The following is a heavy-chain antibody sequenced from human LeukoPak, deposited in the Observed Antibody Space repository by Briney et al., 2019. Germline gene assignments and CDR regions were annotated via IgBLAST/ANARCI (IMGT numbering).Heavy chain of an antibody. D-gene: IGHD2-15*01. CDR2: IHYSGRT. CDR3: VILDSLHVVTY. J-gene: IGHJ4*02. Sequence: PSETLSLTCTVSGGSISSMTYNWVWIRQPPGKGLEWSGTIHYSGRTYYNPSLESRVTISVDTSMNQFSLKLTSVTAADTTVYYCVILDSLHVVTYWGQGPLVTVSS. CDR1: GGSISSMTYN. V-gene: IGHV4-39*01.